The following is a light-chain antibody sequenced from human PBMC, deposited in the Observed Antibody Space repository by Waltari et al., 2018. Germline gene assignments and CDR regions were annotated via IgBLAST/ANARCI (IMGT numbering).Light chain of an antibody. CDR2: VVF. J-gene: IGLJ3*02. Sequence: QSALTQPASVSGSPGQSITISCTGASSDIGSYNLVSWYQQHPGKAPKLMVYVVFYRPSGVANRVSASKSGNTASLTISGLQAEDEADYYCCSYAGSYTWVFGGGTKLTVL. CDR1: SSDIGSYNL. CDR3: CSYAGSYTWV. V-gene: IGLV2-23*02.